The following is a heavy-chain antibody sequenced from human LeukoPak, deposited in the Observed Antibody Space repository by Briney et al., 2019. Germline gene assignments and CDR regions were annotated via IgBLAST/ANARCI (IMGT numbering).Heavy chain of an antibody. D-gene: IGHD4-17*01. CDR3: ARDVGLYGDYVRSYYMDV. CDR1: GFTFSSYG. V-gene: IGHV3-48*03. J-gene: IGHJ6*03. Sequence: GGSLRLSCAASGFTFSSYGMNWVRQAPGKGLEWVSYISSTGSTIYYADSVKGRFTISRDNAKNSLYLQMNSLRAEDTAVYYCARDVGLYGDYVRSYYMDVWGKGTTVTVSS. CDR2: ISSTGSTI.